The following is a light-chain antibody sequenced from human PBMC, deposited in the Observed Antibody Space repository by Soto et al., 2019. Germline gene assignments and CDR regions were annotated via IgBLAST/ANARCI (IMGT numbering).Light chain of an antibody. J-gene: IGLJ1*01. CDR3: SSYTSSNTFV. CDR1: NSDVNY. CDR2: EVI. Sequence: QSVLTQPASVSGAPGQSITISCTGTNSDVNYVSWHQQHPGKAPKLMIYEVINRSSGVSPRFSGSKSGNTASLTISGLQAEDEADYYCSSYTSSNTFVFGTGTKLTVL. V-gene: IGLV2-14*01.